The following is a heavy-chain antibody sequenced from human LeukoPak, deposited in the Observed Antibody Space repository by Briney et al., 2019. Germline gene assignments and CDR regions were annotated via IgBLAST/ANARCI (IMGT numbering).Heavy chain of an antibody. J-gene: IGHJ4*02. CDR1: GFTFSSYW. D-gene: IGHD1-26*01. CDR3: AGDPEWDLTLDY. V-gene: IGHV3-74*01. CDR2: INSDESSR. Sequence: GGSLRLSCAASGFTFSSYWMHWVRQAPGKGLVWISSINSDESSRYYADSVKGRFTISRDNAKNTLYLQMNSLRAEDTAVYYCAGDPEWDLTLDYWGQGTLVTVSS.